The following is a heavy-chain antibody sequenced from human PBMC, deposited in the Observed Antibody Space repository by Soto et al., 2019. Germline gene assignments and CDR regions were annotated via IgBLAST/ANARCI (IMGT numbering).Heavy chain of an antibody. CDR3: ARDIGAYAYGEGY. J-gene: IGHJ4*02. V-gene: IGHV4-4*07. D-gene: IGHD5-18*01. CDR1: GGSINSYW. CDR2: VYSSRTP. Sequence: PSATLSLTCSVSGGSINSYWWSWIRQPAGKGLEWIGGVYSSRTPDYNPSLNSRATLSVETSKNQFSLKLSSVTAADTAVYYCARDIGAYAYGEGYWGQGIQVT.